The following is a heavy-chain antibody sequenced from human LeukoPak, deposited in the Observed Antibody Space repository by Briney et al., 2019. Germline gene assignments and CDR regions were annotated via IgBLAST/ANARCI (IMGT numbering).Heavy chain of an antibody. J-gene: IGHJ4*02. CDR2: VSRDGSYT. CDR3: ARDLKSAFDY. Sequence: PGGSLRLSCAASGFIFNSYWMHWVRQAPGKGLVWVSGVSRDGSYTNYADAVKGRFTISRDNAKNTLYLQMNSLRAEDTAVYYCARDLKSAFDYWGQGTLATVSS. CDR1: GFIFNSYW. V-gene: IGHV3-74*01.